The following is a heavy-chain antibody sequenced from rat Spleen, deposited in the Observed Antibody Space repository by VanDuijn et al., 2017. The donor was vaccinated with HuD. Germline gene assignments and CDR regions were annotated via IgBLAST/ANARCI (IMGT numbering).Heavy chain of an antibody. D-gene: IGHD1-9*01. CDR3: ARRHYGYTDYFDY. J-gene: IGHJ2*01. CDR1: GFTFSDYN. CDR2: IIYDGSRT. V-gene: IGHV5S10*01. Sequence: EMQLVESGGGLVQPGRSLKLSCAASGFTFSDYNMAWVRQAPKKGLEWVATIIYDGSRTYYRDSVKGRFTISRDNAKSTLYLQMDSLRSEDTATYYCARRHYGYTDYFDYWGQGVMVTVSS.